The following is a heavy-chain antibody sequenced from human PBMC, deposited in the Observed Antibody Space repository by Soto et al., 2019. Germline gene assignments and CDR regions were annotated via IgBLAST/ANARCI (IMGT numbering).Heavy chain of an antibody. CDR2: ITVGGST. V-gene: IGHV3-23*01. CDR1: GFTFANFA. Sequence: PVGSLRLSCSGSGFTFANFAMSWVRQAPGGGLEWVSGITVGGSTYYADSVEGRFRISRDNFRDTLSLHMSGVRVEDTAMYYCAKDPNGNYIGGFEMCGQGTLVTVSS. CDR3: AKDPNGNYIGGFEM. D-gene: IGHD1-7*01. J-gene: IGHJ3*02.